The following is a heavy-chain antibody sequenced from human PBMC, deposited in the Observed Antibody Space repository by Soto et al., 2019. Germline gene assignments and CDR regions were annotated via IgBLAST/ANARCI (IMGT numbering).Heavy chain of an antibody. D-gene: IGHD3-22*01. CDR3: AREGGRRNYYDSSGYFFDY. CDR1: GYTFTDYY. Sequence: QVQLVQSGAEVKKPGASVKVSCKASGYTFTDYYIHWVRQAPGQGLEWVGIIDPSGGSTSYGQNFQERVTMIRDTSASTVYMELRNLRSEDTAVYYCAREGGRRNYYDSSGYFFDYWGQGTLFTVSS. CDR2: IDPSGGST. V-gene: IGHV1-46*01. J-gene: IGHJ4*02.